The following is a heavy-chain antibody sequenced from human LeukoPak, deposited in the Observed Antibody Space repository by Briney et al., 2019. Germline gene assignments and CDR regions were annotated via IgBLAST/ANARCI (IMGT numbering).Heavy chain of an antibody. V-gene: IGHV1-24*01. Sequence: PKASVKVSCKVSGYTLTELSMHWVRQAPGKGLEWMGGFDPEDGETIYAQKFQGRVTMTEDTSTDTAYMELSSLRSEDTAVYYCATGVAVAGLDFNYWGQGTLVTVSS. CDR1: GYTLTELS. D-gene: IGHD6-19*01. J-gene: IGHJ4*02. CDR2: FDPEDGET. CDR3: ATGVAVAGLDFNY.